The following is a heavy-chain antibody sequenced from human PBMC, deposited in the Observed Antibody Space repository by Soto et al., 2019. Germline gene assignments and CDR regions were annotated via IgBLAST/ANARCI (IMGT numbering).Heavy chain of an antibody. CDR3: ARVEDYFDSSGYAH. D-gene: IGHD3-22*01. CDR2: ISGYNGNI. J-gene: IGHJ4*02. V-gene: IGHV1-18*04. Sequence: QVQLVQSGAEVKKPGASVKVSCKASGYTFTSYGITWVRQAPGQGLEWMGWISGYNGNINYAEMLQGRVTMTTDTSTSTAYLDLRSLRADDTAVYYCARVEDYFDSSGYAHWGQGTLVTVSS. CDR1: GYTFTSYG.